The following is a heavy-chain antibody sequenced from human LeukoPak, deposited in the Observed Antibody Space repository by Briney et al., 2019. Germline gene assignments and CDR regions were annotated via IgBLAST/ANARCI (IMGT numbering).Heavy chain of an antibody. J-gene: IGHJ4*02. CDR3: ARGRRYLDF. CDR2: INSDGSST. CDR1: GFTFSSYW. Sequence: GGSLRLSCAASGFTFSSYWMHWVRQVPGKGLVWVSRINSDGSSTTYADSVKGRFTISRDNVENTLYLQMNSLRAEDTAVYYCARGRRYLDFRGQGTLVTVSS. V-gene: IGHV3-74*01.